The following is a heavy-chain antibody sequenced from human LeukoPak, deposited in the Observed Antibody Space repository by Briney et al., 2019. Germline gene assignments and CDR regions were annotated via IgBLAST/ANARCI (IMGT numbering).Heavy chain of an antibody. J-gene: IGHJ4*02. Sequence: GGSLRLSCAASGFTFSRYWMNWARQAPGKGLEWVASINHNGNVNYYVDSVKGRFTISRDNAKNSLYLQMSNLRAEDTAVYYCAISWGGALDYWGQGIPVTVSS. CDR3: AISWGGALDY. V-gene: IGHV3-7*03. CDR1: GFTFSRYW. D-gene: IGHD6-13*01. CDR2: INHNGNVN.